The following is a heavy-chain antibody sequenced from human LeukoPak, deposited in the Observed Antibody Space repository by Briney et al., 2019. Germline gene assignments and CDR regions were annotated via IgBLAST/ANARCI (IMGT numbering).Heavy chain of an antibody. D-gene: IGHD3-3*01. CDR1: GYTFTSYY. CDR2: INPSGGST. CDR3: AVVFLEWLLPFDY. J-gene: IGHJ4*02. V-gene: IGHV1-46*01. Sequence: GASVKVSCKASGYTFTSYYMHWVRQAPGQGLEWMGIINPSGGSTSYAQKFQGRVTMTRDTSISTAYMELSRLRSDDTAVYYCAVVFLEWLLPFDYWGQGTLVTVSS.